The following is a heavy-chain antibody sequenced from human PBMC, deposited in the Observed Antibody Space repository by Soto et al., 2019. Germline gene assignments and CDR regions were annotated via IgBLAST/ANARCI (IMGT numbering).Heavy chain of an antibody. J-gene: IGHJ4*02. D-gene: IGHD1-7*01. CDR3: AKHRGDGNYVFDY. Sequence: PSETRSPACTVSGDSASSGIYYGIWLRLPPGKGLEWIGYVNYGGITNYNPSLKSPVTISLDTSKNQFSLKVKSVTAADTAVYYCAKHRGDGNYVFDYWGQGILVTVSS. CDR2: VNYGGIT. CDR1: GDSASSGIYY. V-gene: IGHV4-61*01.